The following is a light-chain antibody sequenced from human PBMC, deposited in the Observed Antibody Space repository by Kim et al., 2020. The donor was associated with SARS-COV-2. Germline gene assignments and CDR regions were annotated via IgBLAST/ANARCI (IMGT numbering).Light chain of an antibody. CDR3: LLTYPDIKV. J-gene: IGLJ1*01. CDR2: DTT. Sequence: GGTVTLTCGASTGAVISGHNPFWFQLKPGQAPRTLINDTTHRRSWTPARFSGSLLGGKAALTLSRAQPEDEAEYYYLLTYPDIKVFGTGTKVTVL. CDR1: TGAVISGHN. V-gene: IGLV7-46*01.